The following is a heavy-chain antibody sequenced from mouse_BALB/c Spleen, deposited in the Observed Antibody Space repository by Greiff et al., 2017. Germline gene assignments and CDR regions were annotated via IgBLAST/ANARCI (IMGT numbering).Heavy chain of an antibody. D-gene: IGHD2-3*01. CDR2: ILPGSGST. CDR3: ARGDGYYGLGLFAY. CDR1: GYTFSSYW. Sequence: QVQLQQSGAELMKPGASVKISCKATGYTFSSYWIEWVKQRPGHGLEWIGEILPGSGSTNYNEKFKGKATFTADTSSNTAYMQLSSLTSEDSAVYYCARGDGYYGLGLFAYWGQGTLVTVSA. V-gene: IGHV1-9*01. J-gene: IGHJ3*01.